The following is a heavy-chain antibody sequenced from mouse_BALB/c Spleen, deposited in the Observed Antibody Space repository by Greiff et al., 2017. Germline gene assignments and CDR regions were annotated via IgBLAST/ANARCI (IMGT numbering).Heavy chain of an antibody. CDR1: GYTFTSYT. CDR2: INPSSGYT. Sequence: QVQLQQSAAELARPGASVKMSCKASGYTFTSYTMHWVNQRPGQGLEWIGYINPSSGYTEYNQKFKDKTTLTADKSSSIAYMQLSSLTSEDSAVYYCARSIYDGYWWAMDYWGQGTSVTVSS. J-gene: IGHJ4*01. D-gene: IGHD2-3*01. V-gene: IGHV1-4*02. CDR3: ARSIYDGYWWAMDY.